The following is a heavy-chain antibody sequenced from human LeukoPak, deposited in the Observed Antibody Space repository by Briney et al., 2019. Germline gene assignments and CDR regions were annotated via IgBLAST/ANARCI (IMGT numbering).Heavy chain of an antibody. D-gene: IGHD2-2*01. Sequence: PGGSLRLSCAASGFTFSDYYMSWIRQAPGKGLEWVSYISSSGSTIYYADSVKDRFTISRDNAKNSLYLQMNSLRAEDTAVYYCARDLSARIVVVPAAKPYYYYGMDVWGQGTTVTVSS. CDR3: ARDLSARIVVVPAAKPYYYYGMDV. V-gene: IGHV3-11*01. CDR2: ISSSGSTI. CDR1: GFTFSDYY. J-gene: IGHJ6*02.